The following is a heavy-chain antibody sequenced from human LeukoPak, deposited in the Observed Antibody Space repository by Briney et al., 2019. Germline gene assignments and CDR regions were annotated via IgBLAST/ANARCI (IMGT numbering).Heavy chain of an antibody. J-gene: IGHJ3*02. CDR3: VKTYYYDSSGTYPGDAFDI. D-gene: IGHD3-22*01. CDR1: GLTVSSNY. V-gene: IGHV3-64D*06. Sequence: GGSLRLSCAASGLTVSSNYMSWVRQAPGKGLEYVSAITSNGGSTYYADSVKGRFTISRDNSKNTLYLQMSSLRVEDTAVYYCVKTYYYDSSGTYPGDAFDIWGQGTMVTVSS. CDR2: ITSNGGST.